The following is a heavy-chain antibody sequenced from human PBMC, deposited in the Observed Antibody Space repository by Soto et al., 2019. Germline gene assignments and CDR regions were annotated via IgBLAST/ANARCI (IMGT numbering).Heavy chain of an antibody. J-gene: IGHJ5*02. V-gene: IGHV2-5*02. Sequence: QINLIESGPTLVKPTQTLTLTCTFSGFSLSTSGAAVGWVRQPPGRALEWLALIYWDGDKRYNASLGNRLTITKDTSMNQVVLTLPNVDPAYTATYYCAHGATMTIFRLIIYNGIWFDPWGQGTRVIVSS. CDR2: IYWDGDK. CDR3: AHGATMTIFRLIIYNGIWFDP. D-gene: IGHD3-3*01. CDR1: GFSLSTSGAA.